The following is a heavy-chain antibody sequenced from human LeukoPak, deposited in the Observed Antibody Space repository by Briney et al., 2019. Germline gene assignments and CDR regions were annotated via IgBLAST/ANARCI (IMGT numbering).Heavy chain of an antibody. CDR2: IKQDGSEK. D-gene: IGHD3-16*01. CDR3: TAVDLPYDYVWGSLKYFDH. V-gene: IGHV3-7*03. CDR1: GFTFSSYW. Sequence: GGSLRLSCAASGFTFSSYWMSWVRQAPGKGLEWVANIKQDGSEKYYVDSVKGRFTISRDNAKNSLYLQMNSLKTEDTAVYYCTAVDLPYDYVWGSLKYFDHWGQGTLVTVSS. J-gene: IGHJ4*02.